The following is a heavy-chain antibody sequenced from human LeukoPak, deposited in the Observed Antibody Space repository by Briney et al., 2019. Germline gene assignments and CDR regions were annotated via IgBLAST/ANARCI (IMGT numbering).Heavy chain of an antibody. CDR1: GFTFSSYS. Sequence: PGGSLRLSCAASGFTFSSYSMNWVRQAPGKGLEWVSSISSSSSYIYYADSVKGRFTISRDNAKNSLYLQMNSLRAEDTAVYYCARDGGYSGYDYIYYWGQGTLVTVSS. CDR3: ARDGGYSGYDYIYY. V-gene: IGHV3-21*01. J-gene: IGHJ4*02. CDR2: ISSSSSYI. D-gene: IGHD5-12*01.